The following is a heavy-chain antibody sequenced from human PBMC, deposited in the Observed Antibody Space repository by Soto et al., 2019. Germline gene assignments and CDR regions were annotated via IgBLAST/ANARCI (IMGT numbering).Heavy chain of an antibody. D-gene: IGHD5-12*01. Sequence: ESLKVSCKGSGYSFTSYWIGWVRQMPGKGLEWMGIIYPGDSDTRYSPSFQGQVTISADKSISTAYLQWSSLKASDTAMYYCARPVTEGMATLYFDYWGQGTLVTVSS. CDR2: IYPGDSDT. V-gene: IGHV5-51*01. CDR3: ARPVTEGMATLYFDY. J-gene: IGHJ4*02. CDR1: GYSFTSYW.